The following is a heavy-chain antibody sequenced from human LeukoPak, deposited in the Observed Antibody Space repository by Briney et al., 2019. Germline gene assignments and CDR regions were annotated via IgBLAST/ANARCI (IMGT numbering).Heavy chain of an antibody. D-gene: IGHD3-10*01. CDR3: AGRYFGSGSYYTDY. CDR1: GYTFTGYY. CDR2: INPNSGGT. V-gene: IGHV1-2*02. Sequence: ASVKVSCKASGYTFTGYYMHWVRQAPGQGLEWMGWINPNSGGTNYAQKFQGRVTMTRDTSISTAYMELSRLRSDDTAVYYCAGRYFGSGSYYTDYWGQGTLVTVSS. J-gene: IGHJ4*02.